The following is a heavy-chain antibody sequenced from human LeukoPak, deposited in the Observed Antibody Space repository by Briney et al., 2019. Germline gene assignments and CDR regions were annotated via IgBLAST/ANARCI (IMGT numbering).Heavy chain of an antibody. CDR2: ISFDGSNK. D-gene: IGHD6-13*01. CDR1: GFTFSSYG. CDR3: AKDPIPGRIAAAGTGWFDY. V-gene: IGHV3-30*18. J-gene: IGHJ5*01. Sequence: GRSLRLSCAASGFTFSSYGMHWVRQAPGKGLEWVAVISFDGSNKYCSDSVKGRSTISRDNSKNTLYLQMNSLRAEDTAVYYCAKDPIPGRIAAAGTGWFDYWGQGTLVTVSS.